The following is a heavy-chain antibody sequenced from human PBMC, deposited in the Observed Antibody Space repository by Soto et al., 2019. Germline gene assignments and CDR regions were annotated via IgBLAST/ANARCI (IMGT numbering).Heavy chain of an antibody. D-gene: IGHD2-15*01. CDR1: EFTVTSNY. J-gene: IGHJ4*02. V-gene: IGHV3-53*04. CDR3: ARATYCTGGNCLLDY. Sequence: VQLVESGGGLVQPGGSLRLSCAASEFTVTSNYMSWVRQAPGKGLEWVSVIYSGGSTYYADFVKGRFTISRDNSKNTVYLQMNSLRAEDTAVYYCARATYCTGGNCLLDYWGQGTLVTVSS. CDR2: IYSGGST.